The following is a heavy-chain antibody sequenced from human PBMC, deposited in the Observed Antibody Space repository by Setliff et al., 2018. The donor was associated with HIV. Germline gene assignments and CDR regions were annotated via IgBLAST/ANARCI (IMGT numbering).Heavy chain of an antibody. V-gene: IGHV1-3*01. CDR1: GYTFTSYA. J-gene: IGHJ4*02. D-gene: IGHD3-10*01. CDR3: ARGVIRGVISQGGLDY. CDR2: ITVGDGNT. Sequence: ASVKVSCKASGYTFTSYAIHWVRQAPGQRLEWMGWITVGDGNTKYPQRFEARVTITMDTGASTAYMELNSLRSEGSAVYYCARGVIRGVISQGGLDYWGPGTLVTVSS.